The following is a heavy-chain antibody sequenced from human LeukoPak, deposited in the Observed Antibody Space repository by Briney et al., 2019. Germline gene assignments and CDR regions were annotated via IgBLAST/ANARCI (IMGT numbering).Heavy chain of an antibody. CDR3: AKDPIFSGSYGVFDY. Sequence: GGSLRLSCAASGFTFSSYAMSWVRQAPGKGLEWVSAISGSGGSTYYADSVKGRFTISRDNSKNTLYVQMNSLRDEDTAVYYCAKDPIFSGSYGVFDYWGLGTLVTVSS. D-gene: IGHD1-26*01. J-gene: IGHJ4*02. V-gene: IGHV3-23*01. CDR2: ISGSGGST. CDR1: GFTFSSYA.